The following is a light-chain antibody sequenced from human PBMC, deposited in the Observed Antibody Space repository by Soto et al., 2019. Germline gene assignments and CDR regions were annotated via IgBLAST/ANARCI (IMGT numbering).Light chain of an antibody. CDR1: SSDIGGYKY. V-gene: IGLV2-14*01. Sequence: LTQPASVSWSLGQSITISCTGTSSDIGGYKYVSWYQQHPGKAPKLIIFEVSNRPSGVSDRFSGSNSGNTASLTISGLQAEDEADYYCTSYSRYRVLVFGGGTK. J-gene: IGLJ3*02. CDR3: TSYSRYRVLV. CDR2: EVS.